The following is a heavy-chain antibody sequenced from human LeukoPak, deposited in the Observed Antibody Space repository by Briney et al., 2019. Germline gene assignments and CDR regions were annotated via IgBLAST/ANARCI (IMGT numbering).Heavy chain of an antibody. J-gene: IGHJ1*01. D-gene: IGHD6-13*01. Sequence: ASVKVSCKASGYTFTSYDINWVRQAPGQGLEWMGWVNPNSGNSGYAQKFQGRVSMTRDTSTSTAYMELSSLTSEDTAVYYCARGGGSSWTQRGYFQYWGQGTLVTVSS. CDR2: VNPNSGNS. CDR1: GYTFTSYD. CDR3: ARGGGSSWTQRGYFQY. V-gene: IGHV1-8*01.